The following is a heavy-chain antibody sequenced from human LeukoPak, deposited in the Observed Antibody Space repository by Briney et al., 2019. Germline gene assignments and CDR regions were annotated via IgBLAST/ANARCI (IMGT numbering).Heavy chain of an antibody. V-gene: IGHV4-59*08. Sequence: PSETLSLTCTVSGGSISSYYWSWIRQPPGKGLEWIGYIYYSGSTNYNPSLKSRVTISVDTSKNQFSLKLSSVTAADTAVYYCARHPFSDGFDIWGQGTMVTVSS. CDR3: ARHPFSDGFDI. J-gene: IGHJ3*02. CDR1: GGSISSYY. CDR2: IYYSGST.